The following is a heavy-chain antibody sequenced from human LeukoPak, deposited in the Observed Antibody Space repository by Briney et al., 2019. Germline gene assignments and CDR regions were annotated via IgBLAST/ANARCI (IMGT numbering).Heavy chain of an antibody. CDR1: GSTVSSNY. CDR2: IYSGGSI. Sequence: GGSLRLSCAASGSTVSSNYMSWVRQAPGKGLEWVSVIYSGGSIYYADSVKGRFTISRDNSKNTLYLQMNSLRAEDTAVYYCARENPYYYDSSGYDYWGQGTLVTVSS. V-gene: IGHV3-53*01. D-gene: IGHD3-22*01. J-gene: IGHJ4*02. CDR3: ARENPYYYDSSGYDY.